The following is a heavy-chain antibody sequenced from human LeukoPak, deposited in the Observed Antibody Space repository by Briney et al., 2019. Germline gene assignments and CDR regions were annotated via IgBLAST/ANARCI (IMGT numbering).Heavy chain of an antibody. D-gene: IGHD5-18*01. J-gene: IGHJ4*02. Sequence: SETLSLTCTVSGGSISSYYWSWIRQPPGKGLEWIGYIYYSGSTNYNPSLKSRVTISVDTSKNQFSLKLSSVTAADTAVYYCARHHSYGFYFDYWGQGTLVTVSS. CDR3: ARHHSYGFYFDY. CDR2: IYYSGST. CDR1: GGSISSYY. V-gene: IGHV4-59*08.